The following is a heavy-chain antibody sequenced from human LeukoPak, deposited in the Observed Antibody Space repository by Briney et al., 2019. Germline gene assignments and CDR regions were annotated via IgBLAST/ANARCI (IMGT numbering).Heavy chain of an antibody. CDR3: ARVRSSSWYYADY. D-gene: IGHD6-13*01. CDR1: GDSVSSISAA. V-gene: IGHV6-1*01. J-gene: IGHJ4*02. CDR2: TYYRSKWYN. Sequence: SQTLSLTCAISGDSVSSISAAWNWIRQSPSRGLEWLGRTYYRSKWYNDYAVSVKSRITINPDTSKNQFSLQLNSVTAADTAVYYCARVRSSSWYYADYWGQGTLVTVSS.